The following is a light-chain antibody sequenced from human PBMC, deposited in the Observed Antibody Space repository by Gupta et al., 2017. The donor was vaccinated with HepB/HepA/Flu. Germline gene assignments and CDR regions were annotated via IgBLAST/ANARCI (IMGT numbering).Light chain of an antibody. J-gene: IGKJ3*01. CDR1: QRVSSSF. V-gene: IGKV3-20*01. CDR3: QQENCEHPIFT. CDR2: GAS. Sequence: ETVFTQSPGTLSLSPGERATLSCRASQRVSSSFLAWYQHKPGQPPRLLIYGASRRAKGSSDRCSGSGGGTDFNLTISRRELEDFAFYYCQQENCEHPIFTFGHGTKVDI.